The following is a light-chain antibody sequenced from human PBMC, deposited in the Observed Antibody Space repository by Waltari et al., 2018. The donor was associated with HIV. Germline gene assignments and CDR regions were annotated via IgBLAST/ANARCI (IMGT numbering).Light chain of an antibody. CDR3: VTWDDSLRGVV. J-gene: IGLJ2*01. V-gene: IGLV1-47*01. CDR1: TSNIGSNY. CDR2: RND. Sequence: SVVTQPPSASGTPGQRVTISCSGNTSNIGSNYVFWYQHLPGTAPKLLIHRNDQRPSGVPDRFSGSTSGTSASLAISVLRSEDEADYYCVTWDDSLRGVVFGGGTKVAVL.